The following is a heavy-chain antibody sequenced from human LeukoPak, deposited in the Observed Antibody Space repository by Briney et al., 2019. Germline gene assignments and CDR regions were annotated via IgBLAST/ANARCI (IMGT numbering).Heavy chain of an antibody. D-gene: IGHD3-22*01. CDR1: GYTLTELS. V-gene: IGHV1-24*01. J-gene: IGHJ4*02. CDR3: ATDSPPDYDSSGYPNPFDY. Sequence: ASVKVSCKVSGYTLTELSMHWVRQAPGKGLEWMGGFDTEDGETIYAQKLQGRVTMTEDTSTDTAYMELSSLRSEDTAVYYCATDSPPDYDSSGYPNPFDYWGQGTLVTVSS. CDR2: FDTEDGET.